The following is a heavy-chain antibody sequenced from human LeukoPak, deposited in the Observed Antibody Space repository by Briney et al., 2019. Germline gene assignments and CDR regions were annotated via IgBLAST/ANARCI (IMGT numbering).Heavy chain of an antibody. D-gene: IGHD5-18*01. CDR1: GFTFSNYA. J-gene: IGHJ4*02. V-gene: IGHV3-23*01. CDR3: AREGYSYGYNY. CDR2: ISGNGGTT. Sequence: GGSLRLSCAASGFTFSNYAMTWVRQAPGKGLEWVSGISGNGGTTYYADSVKGRFSISRDNSKDTVYVQMNGLRADDTAVYYCAREGYSYGYNYWGQGTLVTVSS.